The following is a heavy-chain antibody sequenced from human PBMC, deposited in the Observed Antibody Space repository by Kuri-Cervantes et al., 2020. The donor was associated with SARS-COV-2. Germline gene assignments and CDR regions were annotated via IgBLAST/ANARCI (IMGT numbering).Heavy chain of an antibody. CDR1: GGSISSGDYY. D-gene: IGHD6-6*01. CDR3: AARGSSSGENYYYYGMDV. V-gene: IGHV4-30-4*01. CDR2: IYYSGST. J-gene: IGHJ6*02. Sequence: LRLSCTVSGGSISSGDYYWSWIRQPPGKGLEWIGYIYYSGSTYYNPSLKSRVTISVDTSKNQFSLKLSSLTAADTAVYYCAARGSSSGENYYYYGMDVWGQGTTVTVSS.